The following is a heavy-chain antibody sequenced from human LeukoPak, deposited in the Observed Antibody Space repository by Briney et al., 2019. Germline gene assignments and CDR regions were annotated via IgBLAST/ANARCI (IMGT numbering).Heavy chain of an antibody. CDR3: TSVPPFGYHGDFAFYAFDI. J-gene: IGHJ3*02. V-gene: IGHV3-49*03. D-gene: IGHD4-17*01. CDR2: IRSKAYGGTT. Sequence: PGGSLRLSCTASGFTFGDYAMSWFRQAPGKGLEWVGFIRSKAYGGTTEYAASVKGRFTISRDDSKSIAYLQMNSLKTEDTAVYYCTSVPPFGYHGDFAFYAFDIWGQGTMVTVSS. CDR1: GFTFGDYA.